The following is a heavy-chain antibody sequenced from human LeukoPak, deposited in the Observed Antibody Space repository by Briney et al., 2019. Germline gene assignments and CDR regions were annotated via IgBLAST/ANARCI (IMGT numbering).Heavy chain of an antibody. CDR3: ARAGYCTNGVCRRYYFDY. CDR1: GFTFSSYG. Sequence: GRSLRLSCAASGFTFSSYGMHWVRQAPGKGLEWVAVIWYDGSNKYYADSVKGRFTISRDNSKNTLYLQMNSLRAEDTAVYYCARAGYCTNGVCRRYYFDYWGQGTLVTVSS. J-gene: IGHJ4*02. CDR2: IWYDGSNK. D-gene: IGHD2-8*01. V-gene: IGHV3-33*01.